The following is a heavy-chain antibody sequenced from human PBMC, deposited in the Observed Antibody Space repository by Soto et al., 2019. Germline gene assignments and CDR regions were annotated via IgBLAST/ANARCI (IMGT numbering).Heavy chain of an antibody. J-gene: IGHJ6*02. D-gene: IGHD3-22*01. Sequence: VGSLRLSCAASGFTFGSYSMNWVRQAPGKGLEWVSYISSSSSTIYYADSVKGRFTISRDNAKNSLYLQMNSLRDEDTAVYYCAREGGYDSSGYYLWYYYGMDVWGQGTTVTVSS. CDR2: ISSSSSTI. CDR1: GFTFGSYS. CDR3: AREGGYDSSGYYLWYYYGMDV. V-gene: IGHV3-48*02.